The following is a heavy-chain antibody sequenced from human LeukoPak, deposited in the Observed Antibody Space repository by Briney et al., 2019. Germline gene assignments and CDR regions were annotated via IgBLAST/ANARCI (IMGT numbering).Heavy chain of an antibody. CDR2: INHSGST. Sequence: SETLSLPCAVYGGSFSGYNWSWIRQPPGKGLEWIGEINHSGSTNYNPSLKSRVTISVDTSKNQFSLKLSSVTAADTAVYYCARVRGSGLYYYYGMDVWGQGTTVTVSS. V-gene: IGHV4-34*01. CDR3: ARVRGSGLYYYYGMDV. D-gene: IGHD6-19*01. J-gene: IGHJ6*02. CDR1: GGSFSGYN.